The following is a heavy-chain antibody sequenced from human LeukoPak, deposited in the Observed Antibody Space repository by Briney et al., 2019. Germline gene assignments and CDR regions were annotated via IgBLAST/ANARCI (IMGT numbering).Heavy chain of an antibody. J-gene: IGHJ3*02. D-gene: IGHD6-13*01. CDR3: ARKQVAAAWYTADAFDI. Sequence: GGSLRLSCAASGFTFSSYGMHWVRQAPGKGLEWVAFIRYDGSNKYYADSVKGRFTISRDNAKNSLYLQMNSLRAEDTAVYYCARKQVAAAWYTADAFDIWGQGTMVTVSS. V-gene: IGHV3-30*02. CDR1: GFTFSSYG. CDR2: IRYDGSNK.